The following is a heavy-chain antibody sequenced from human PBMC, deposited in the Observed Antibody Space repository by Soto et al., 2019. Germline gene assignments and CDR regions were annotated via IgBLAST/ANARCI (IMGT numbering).Heavy chain of an antibody. V-gene: IGHV3-23*01. Sequence: EVQLLESGGGLVQPGGSLRLSCAASGFTFSSYAMSWVRQAPGKGLEWVSAISGSGGSTYYADSVKGRFTISRDNSKNAVYLQMNCLRAEDTVVYYCAKDRWGGYGGAFDYWGQGTLVTVSS. CDR3: AKDRWGGYGGAFDY. D-gene: IGHD3-16*01. CDR1: GFTFSSYA. CDR2: ISGSGGST. J-gene: IGHJ4*02.